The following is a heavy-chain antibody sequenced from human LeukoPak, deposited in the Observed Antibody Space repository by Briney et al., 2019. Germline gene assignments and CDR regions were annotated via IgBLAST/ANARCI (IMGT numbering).Heavy chain of an antibody. D-gene: IGHD3-3*01. CDR2: INPNSGAT. V-gene: IGHV1-2*02. J-gene: IGHJ4*02. Sequence: ASVKVSCKTSGYTFTGYYLHWVRQAPGQGFEWMGWINPNSGATNYAQKFQGRVTMTRDTSISTAYMELSRLRSDDTAVYYCARTPYDFWSGYLGDWGQGTLVTVSS. CDR3: ARTPYDFWSGYLGD. CDR1: GYTFTGYY.